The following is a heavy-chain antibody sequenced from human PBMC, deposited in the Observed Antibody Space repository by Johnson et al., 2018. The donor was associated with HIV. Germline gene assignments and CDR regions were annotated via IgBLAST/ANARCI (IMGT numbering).Heavy chain of an antibody. V-gene: IGHV3-30*04. D-gene: IGHD6-19*01. CDR3: AKEASGWYHAGDAFDI. CDR1: GFTFSSYA. Sequence: QVQLVESGGGVVQPGRSLRLSCAASGFTFSSYAMHWVRQAPGKGLEWVAVISYDGSNKYYADSVKGRFTISSDNYKNTLYLQMNSLRGEDTAVYYCAKEASGWYHAGDAFDIWGQGTMVTVSS. CDR2: ISYDGSNK. J-gene: IGHJ3*02.